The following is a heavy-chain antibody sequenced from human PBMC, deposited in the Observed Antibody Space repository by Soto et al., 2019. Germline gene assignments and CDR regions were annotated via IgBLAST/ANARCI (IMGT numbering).Heavy chain of an antibody. CDR1: GGSISSGDYY. CDR2: IYYSGST. CDR3: ASERDYVVGGTIFEY. Sequence: QVQLQESGPGLVKPSQTLSLTCTVSGGSISSGDYYWSWIRQPPGKGMEWIGYIYYSGSTYYNPSLKSRVTISVDTSKNQFSLKLSSVTAADTAVYYCASERDYVVGGTIFEYWGQGTSVTVSS. D-gene: IGHD1-26*01. V-gene: IGHV4-30-4*01. J-gene: IGHJ4*02.